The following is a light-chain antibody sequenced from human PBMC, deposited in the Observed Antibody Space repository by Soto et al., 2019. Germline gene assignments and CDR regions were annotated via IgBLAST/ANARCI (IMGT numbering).Light chain of an antibody. CDR2: GAS. CDR3: QQYDNSPQA. J-gene: IGKJ1*01. CDR1: QSVSSSY. V-gene: IGKV3-20*01. Sequence: EIVLTQSPGTLSLSPGERATVSCRASQSVSSSYLAWYQQKPGQAPRLLIYGASSRATGIPDRFSGSGSGTDFTLTISRLEPEDFAVYYCQQYDNSPQAFGQGTKVEIK.